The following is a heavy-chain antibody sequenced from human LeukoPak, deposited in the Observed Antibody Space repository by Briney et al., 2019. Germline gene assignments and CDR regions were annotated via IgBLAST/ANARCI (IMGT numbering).Heavy chain of an antibody. CDR3: AIPGRYYGSGSYRY. D-gene: IGHD3-10*01. Sequence: TSETLSLTCAVYGGSFSGYYWSWIRQPPGKGLEWIGEINHNGSTNYNPSLKSRVTISVDTSKNQFSLKLSSVTAADTAVYYCAIPGRYYGSGSYRYWGQGTLVTVSS. CDR2: INHNGST. V-gene: IGHV4-34*01. CDR1: GGSFSGYY. J-gene: IGHJ4*02.